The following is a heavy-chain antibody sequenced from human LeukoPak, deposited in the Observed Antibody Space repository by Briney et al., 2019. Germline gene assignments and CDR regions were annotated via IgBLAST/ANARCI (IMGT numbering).Heavy chain of an antibody. V-gene: IGHV3-7*04. D-gene: IGHD3-10*01. J-gene: IGHJ4*02. CDR3: ARDRGYGSGTYYNDY. CDR1: EFTFSSYW. Sequence: GGSLRLSCAASEFTFSSYWMTWVRQAPGKGLEWVANIKQDGSEKYYVDSVKGRFTISRDNAKNSLFLQMNSLRVEDTAVYYCARDRGYGSGTYYNDYWGQGTLVTVSS. CDR2: IKQDGSEK.